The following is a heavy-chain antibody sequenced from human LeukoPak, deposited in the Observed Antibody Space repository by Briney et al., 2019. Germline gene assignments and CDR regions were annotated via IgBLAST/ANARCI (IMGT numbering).Heavy chain of an antibody. CDR2: INHSGST. Sequence: SETLSLTCAVYGVSFSGYYWSWIRQPPGKGLEWIGEINHSGSTNYNPSLKSRVTISVDTSKNQFSLKLSSVTAADTAVYYCARVLRGVLEWFGSGYFDYWGQGTLVTVSS. CDR1: GVSFSGYY. J-gene: IGHJ4*02. V-gene: IGHV4-34*01. CDR3: ARVLRGVLEWFGSGYFDY. D-gene: IGHD3-3*01.